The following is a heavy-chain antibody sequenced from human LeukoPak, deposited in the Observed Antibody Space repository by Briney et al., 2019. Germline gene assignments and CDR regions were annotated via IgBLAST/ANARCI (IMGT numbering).Heavy chain of an antibody. CDR3: ARLLAGEYDPFDI. D-gene: IGHD3-10*01. CDR1: GGSISGYY. CDR2: INHSGST. J-gene: IGHJ3*02. V-gene: IGHV4-34*01. Sequence: SETLSLTCAVYGGSISGYYWSWIRQPPGKGLEWIGEINHSGSTNYNPSLKSRVTISVDTSKNQFSLSLSSVTAADTAVYYCARLLAGEYDPFDIWGQGTMVTVS.